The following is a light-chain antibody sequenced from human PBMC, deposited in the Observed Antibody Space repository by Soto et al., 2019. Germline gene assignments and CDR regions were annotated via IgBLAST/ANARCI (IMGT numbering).Light chain of an antibody. CDR1: QIVSSN. Sequence: EIVLGQSRGTLPLSPGERAALSCRASQIVSSNLAWYQQKPGQAPRLLIYGASTRATGIPARFSGSGSGTEFTLTISSLQSEDFAVYYCQQYNNWPPMYTFGQGTKVDIK. CDR3: QQYNNWPPMYT. J-gene: IGKJ2*01. V-gene: IGKV3-15*01. CDR2: GAS.